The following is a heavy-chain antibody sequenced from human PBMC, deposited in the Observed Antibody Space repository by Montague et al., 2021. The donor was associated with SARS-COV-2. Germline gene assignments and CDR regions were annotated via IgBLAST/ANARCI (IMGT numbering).Heavy chain of an antibody. V-gene: IGHV6-1*01. CDR3: ASGRMVPYSSSWTTLYYYYGMDV. J-gene: IGHJ6*02. CDR1: GDSVSSNSAA. D-gene: IGHD6-13*01. Sequence: CAISGDSVSSNSAAWNWIRQSPSRGLEWLGRTYYRYKWYNDYAVXVKSRITINPDTSKNQFSLQLNSVTPEDTAVYYCASGRMVPYSSSWTTLYYYYGMDVWGQGTTVTVSS. CDR2: TYYRYKWYN.